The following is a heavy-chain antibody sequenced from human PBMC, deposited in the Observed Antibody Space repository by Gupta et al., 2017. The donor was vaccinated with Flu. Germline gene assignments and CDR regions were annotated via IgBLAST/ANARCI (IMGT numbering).Heavy chain of an antibody. CDR3: AKDRRAAAASYYYGMDV. CDR1: GFTVSSDG. D-gene: IGHD6-13*01. CDR2: ISYDGSNK. Sequence: QVQLVESGGGVVPHGRSRRLSGAASGFTVSSDGMQWVRRAPGKGLEWVAVISYDGSNKYYADSVKGRFTISRDNSKNTLYLQMNSLRAEDTAVYYCAKDRRAAAASYYYGMDVWGQGTTVTVSS. J-gene: IGHJ6*02. V-gene: IGHV3-30*18.